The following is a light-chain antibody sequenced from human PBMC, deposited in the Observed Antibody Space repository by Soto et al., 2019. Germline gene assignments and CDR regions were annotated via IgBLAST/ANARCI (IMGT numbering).Light chain of an antibody. CDR2: GAS. J-gene: IGKJ5*01. CDR3: QQYYDWPPIT. CDR1: QSVRSW. Sequence: DIQMTQSPATLPASVGYRVTITCPPSQSVRSWLAWYQQKPGTAPKLLIYGASTKATGVPARFSGSGSGAEFILNISSLQSEDFAFYYCQQYYDWPPITFGQGTRLEI. V-gene: IGKV1-5*01.